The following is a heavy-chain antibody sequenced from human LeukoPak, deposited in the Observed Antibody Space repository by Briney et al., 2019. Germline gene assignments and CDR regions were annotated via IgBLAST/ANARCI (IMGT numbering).Heavy chain of an antibody. CDR3: ATLRYCGGGSCFPKYFQH. CDR1: GGSINSYY. CDR2: IYYSGST. V-gene: IGHV4-59*08. J-gene: IGHJ1*01. Sequence: NPSETLSLTCTVSGGSINSYYWSWIRQPPGKGLERIGYIYYSGSTNYNPSLKSRVTISVDTSKNQFSLKLSSVTAADTAVYYCATLRYCGGGSCFPKYFQHWGQGTLVTVSS. D-gene: IGHD2-15*01.